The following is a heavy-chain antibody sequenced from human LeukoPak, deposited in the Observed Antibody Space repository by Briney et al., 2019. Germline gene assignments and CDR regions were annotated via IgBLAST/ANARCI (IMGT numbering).Heavy chain of an antibody. CDR2: IIPILGIA. CDR3: ARDLLDSYGYLNWFDP. J-gene: IGHJ5*02. CDR1: GGTFSSYA. Sequence: SVKVSCKASGGTFSSYAISWVRQAPGQGLEWMGRIIPILGIANYAQKFQGRVTITADKSTSTAYMELSRLRSDDTAVYYCARDLLDSYGYLNWFDPWGQGTLVTVSS. D-gene: IGHD5-18*01. V-gene: IGHV1-69*04.